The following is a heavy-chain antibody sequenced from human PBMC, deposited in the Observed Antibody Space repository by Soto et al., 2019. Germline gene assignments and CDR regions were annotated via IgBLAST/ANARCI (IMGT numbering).Heavy chain of an antibody. CDR3: ARPLTGTTMAAFDI. D-gene: IGHD1-7*01. CDR2: ISSSSSTI. Sequence: EVQLVESGGGLVQPGGSLRLSCAASGFTFSSYSMNWVRQAPGKGLEWVSYISSSSSTIYYADSVKGRFTISRDNAKNSLYLQMNSLRDEDTAVYYCARPLTGTTMAAFDIWGQGTMVTVSS. CDR1: GFTFSSYS. V-gene: IGHV3-48*02. J-gene: IGHJ3*02.